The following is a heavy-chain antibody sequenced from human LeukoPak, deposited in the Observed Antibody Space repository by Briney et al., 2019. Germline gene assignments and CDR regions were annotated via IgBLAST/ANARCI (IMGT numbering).Heavy chain of an antibody. Sequence: PSETLSLTCAVYGGSFSGYYWSWIRQPPGKGLEWIGEINHSGSTNYNPSLNSRVTISVDTSKNQFSLKLSSVTAADTAVYYCARVNPGYYYDSSGSPGAYYFDYWGQGTLVTVSS. D-gene: IGHD3-22*01. CDR1: GGSFSGYY. J-gene: IGHJ4*02. CDR3: ARVNPGYYYDSSGSPGAYYFDY. V-gene: IGHV4-34*01. CDR2: INHSGST.